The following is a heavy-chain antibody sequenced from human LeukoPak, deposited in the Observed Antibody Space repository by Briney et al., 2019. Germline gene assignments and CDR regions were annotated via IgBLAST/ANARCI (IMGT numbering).Heavy chain of an antibody. CDR3: ARDPMGDSWSSLVKYYGMDV. CDR1: GFTFSSYA. V-gene: IGHV3-30*14. D-gene: IGHD3-3*01. CDR2: ISYDGSNK. J-gene: IGHJ6*02. Sequence: GGSLRLSCAASGFTFSSYAMHWVRQAPGKGLEWVAVISYDGSNKYYADSVKGRFTIFRDTSKNTVYLQMTSLRAEDTAVYYCARDPMGDSWSSLVKYYGMDVWGQGTTVTVSS.